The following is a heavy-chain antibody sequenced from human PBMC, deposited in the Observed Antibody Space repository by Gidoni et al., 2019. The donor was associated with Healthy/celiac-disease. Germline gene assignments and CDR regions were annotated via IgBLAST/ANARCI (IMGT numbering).Heavy chain of an antibody. CDR1: GFTFSSYS. J-gene: IGHJ6*02. D-gene: IGHD2-2*01. CDR2: ISSSSSYI. Sequence: EVQLVESGGGLVKPGGSLRLSCAASGFTFSSYSMNWVRQAPGKGLEWVSSISSSSSYIDYADSVKGRFTISRDNAKNSLYLQMNSLRAEDTAVYYCARSRSPSGMDVWGQGTTVTVSS. CDR3: ARSRSPSGMDV. V-gene: IGHV3-21*01.